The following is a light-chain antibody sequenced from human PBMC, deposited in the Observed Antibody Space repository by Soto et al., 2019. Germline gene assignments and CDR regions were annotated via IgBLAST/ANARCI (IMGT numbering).Light chain of an antibody. CDR1: HITSSY. Sequence: DLQLTQSRTILSASVGERGNITFRASHITSSYLAWYQQKPGKAPKILIYQASSLESGVPSRFSGRGSGTEFSLTISSLQPDYFATYYCQQYSSQSTFGQGTKVDIK. CDR3: QQYSSQST. V-gene: IGKV1-5*03. CDR2: QAS. J-gene: IGKJ1*01.